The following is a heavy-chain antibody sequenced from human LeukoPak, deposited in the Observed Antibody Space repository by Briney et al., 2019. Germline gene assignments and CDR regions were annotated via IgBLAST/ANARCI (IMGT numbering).Heavy chain of an antibody. V-gene: IGHV4-4*07. Sequence: SETLSLTCTVSGGSISSYYWSWIRQPAGKGLEWIGRIYTSGSTNYNPSLKSRVTMSVDTSKNQFSLKLSSVTAADTAVYYCARHAVFWGPGGSDPATPAYYFDYWGQGTLVTVSS. CDR3: ARHAVFWGPGGSDPATPAYYFDY. J-gene: IGHJ4*02. D-gene: IGHD2-21*01. CDR1: GGSISSYY. CDR2: IYTSGST.